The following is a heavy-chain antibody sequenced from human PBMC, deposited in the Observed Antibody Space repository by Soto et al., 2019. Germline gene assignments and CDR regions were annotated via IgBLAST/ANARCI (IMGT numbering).Heavy chain of an antibody. CDR2: INAGIGNT. CDR1: GYIFSGYA. Sequence: QVQLVQSGAEVKKPGASVKVSCRASGYIFSGYAIHWVRQAPGQRPEWMGWINAGIGNTKYSQKFQGRVTITRDTSASKAYMELSSLRSEDTAVYYCAREKRGIQGEINWFDPWGQGTLVTVSS. CDR3: AREKRGIQGEINWFDP. J-gene: IGHJ5*02. V-gene: IGHV1-3*01. D-gene: IGHD1-20*01.